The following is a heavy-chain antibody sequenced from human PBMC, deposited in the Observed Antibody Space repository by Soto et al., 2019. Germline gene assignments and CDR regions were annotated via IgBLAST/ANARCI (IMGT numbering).Heavy chain of an antibody. J-gene: IGHJ4*02. D-gene: IGHD2-8*01. Sequence: PGGSLRLSCTGSGFTLSDHYIDWVRQAPGKGLEWVGRSRDKAQGYSTTYAASVKGRFTTSRDESKNSVYLQMNSLKTEDTAVYYCSTAGKTNMAARYWGQGALVTVSS. CDR3: STAGKTNMAARY. V-gene: IGHV3-72*01. CDR2: SRDKAQGYST. CDR1: GFTLSDHY.